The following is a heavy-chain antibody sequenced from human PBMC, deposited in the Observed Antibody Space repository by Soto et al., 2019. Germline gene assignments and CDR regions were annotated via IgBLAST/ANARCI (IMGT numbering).Heavy chain of an antibody. V-gene: IGHV1-46*01. CDR2: INPSGGST. CDR3: AIYCGSPSCFISLSDH. Sequence: ASVKVSCKASGYTFTSYYMHWVRQAPGQGLEWMGIINPSGGSTSYAQKFQGRVTMTRDTSTSTVYMELSSLRAEDTAMYYCAIYCGSPSCFISLSDHWGPGTLVTVYS. CDR1: GYTFTSYY. D-gene: IGHD2-2*01. J-gene: IGHJ5*02.